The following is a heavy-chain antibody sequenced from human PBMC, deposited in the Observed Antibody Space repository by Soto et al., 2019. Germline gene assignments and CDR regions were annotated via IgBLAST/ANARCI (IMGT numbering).Heavy chain of an antibody. CDR3: ARLYSSVSGAVDY. CDR1: GYCLTTYW. CDR2: IYPGDSDA. Sequence: GQAQKISCTASGYCLTTYWVAGMRQMPGKGLGWLGIIYPGDSDARHSSSFQGQVTNSVARTSSTAYMQWSSLRASDTAMYYWARLYSSVSGAVDYWGQGTLVTVSA. V-gene: IGHV5-51*01. J-gene: IGHJ4*02. D-gene: IGHD6-19*01.